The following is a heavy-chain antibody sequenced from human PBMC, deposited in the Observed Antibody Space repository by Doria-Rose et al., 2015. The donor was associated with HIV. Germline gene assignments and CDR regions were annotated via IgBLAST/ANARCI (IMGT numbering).Heavy chain of an antibody. CDR3: ARGPVITSGDALDI. J-gene: IGHJ3*02. CDR1: GFTLSSYW. D-gene: IGHD3-22*01. Sequence: LVQPGGSLRLSCAASGFTLSSYWMSWVRQAPGKGLEWVANIKQDGSEKYFVDSVKGRFTISRDNAKNSLYLQMNSLRAEDTAVYYCARGPVITSGDALDIWGQGTMVTVSS. V-gene: IGHV3-7*05. CDR2: IKQDGSEK.